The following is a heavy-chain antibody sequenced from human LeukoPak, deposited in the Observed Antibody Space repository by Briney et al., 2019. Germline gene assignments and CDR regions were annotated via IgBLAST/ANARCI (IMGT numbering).Heavy chain of an antibody. D-gene: IGHD3-10*01. J-gene: IGHJ3*02. V-gene: IGHV3-30-3*01. CDR1: GFTFSSYA. CDR2: ISYDGSNK. Sequence: PGGSLRLSCAASGFTFSSYAMHWVRQAPGKGLEWVAVISYDGSNKYYADSVKGRFTISRDNSKNTLYLQMNSLRAEDTAVYYCVSAGSYSAFDIWGQGTMVTVSS. CDR3: VSAGSYSAFDI.